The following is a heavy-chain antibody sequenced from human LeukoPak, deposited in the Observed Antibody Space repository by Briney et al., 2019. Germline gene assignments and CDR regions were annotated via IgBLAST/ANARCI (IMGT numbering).Heavy chain of an antibody. Sequence: ASVKVSCKPSGYTFTSYIITWVRQAPGQGLEWMGWINPYSGNTKYTQKVQGRVTMTPDSSTSTAYMELRSLRSDDTAVYFCARDLGAVAGTNTFDIWGQGTMVTVSS. CDR3: ARDLGAVAGTNTFDI. D-gene: IGHD6-19*01. V-gene: IGHV1-18*01. CDR2: INPYSGNT. CDR1: GYTFTSYI. J-gene: IGHJ3*02.